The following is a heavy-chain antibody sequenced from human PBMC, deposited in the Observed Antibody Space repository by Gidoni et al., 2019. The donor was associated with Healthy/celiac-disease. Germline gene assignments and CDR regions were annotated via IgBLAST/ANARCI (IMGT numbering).Heavy chain of an antibody. J-gene: IGHJ4*02. V-gene: IGHV3-30*04. CDR3: ARRSAVADYFDY. Sequence: QVQLVESGGGVVQPGRSLRLSCAASGFTFSSYAMHWVRQAPGKGLGWVAVISYDGSNKYYADSVKGRFTISRDNSKNTLYLQMNSLRAEDTAVYYCARRSAVADYFDYWGQGTLVTVSS. CDR2: ISYDGSNK. D-gene: IGHD6-19*01. CDR1: GFTFSSYA.